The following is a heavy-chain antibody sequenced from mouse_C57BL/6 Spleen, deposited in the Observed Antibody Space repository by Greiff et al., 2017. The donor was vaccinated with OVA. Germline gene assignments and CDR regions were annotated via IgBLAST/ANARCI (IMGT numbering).Heavy chain of an antibody. CDR2: IDPSDSYT. CDR3: ARLGTNPMDY. V-gene: IGHV1-69*01. J-gene: IGHJ4*01. Sequence: QVQLKQPGAELVMPGASVKLSCKASGYTFTSYWMHWVKQRPGQGLEWIGEIDPSDSYTNYNQKFKGKSTLTVDKSSSTAYMQLSSLTSEDSAVYYCARLGTNPMDYWGQGTSVTVSS. CDR1: GYTFTSYW. D-gene: IGHD2-3*01.